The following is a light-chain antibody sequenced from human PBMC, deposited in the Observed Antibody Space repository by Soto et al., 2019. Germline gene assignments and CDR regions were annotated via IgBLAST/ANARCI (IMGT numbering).Light chain of an antibody. V-gene: IGLV1-44*01. J-gene: IGLJ2*01. CDR1: STNIGSHT. CDR3: AAWDNSLNGLV. CDR2: SSN. Sequence: QSVLTQPPSASGTPGQRVTISCSGSSTNIGSHTVNWYQQVPGTAPKLLIYSSNLRPSGVPDRFSGSKSGTSASLAISGLQSEDAADYCCAAWDNSLNGLVFGGGTKVTVL.